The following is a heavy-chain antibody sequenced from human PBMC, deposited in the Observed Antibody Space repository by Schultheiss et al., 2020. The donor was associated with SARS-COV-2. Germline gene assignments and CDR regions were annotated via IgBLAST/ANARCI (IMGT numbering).Heavy chain of an antibody. J-gene: IGHJ5*02. Sequence: ASVKVSCKASGYTFSSYGVSWVRQAPGQGLEWMGWISTYSGNRKYAQKLQGRVTMTTDRSTSTAYMELRSLRSDDTAVYYCARDQTIFAHLWFDPWGQGTLVTVSS. CDR2: ISTYSGNR. D-gene: IGHD3-3*01. CDR1: GYTFSSYG. V-gene: IGHV1-18*04. CDR3: ARDQTIFAHLWFDP.